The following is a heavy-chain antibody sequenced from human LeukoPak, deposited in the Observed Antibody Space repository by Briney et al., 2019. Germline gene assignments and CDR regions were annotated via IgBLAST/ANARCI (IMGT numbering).Heavy chain of an antibody. V-gene: IGHV5-51*01. CDR1: GYTFSTCW. D-gene: IGHD6-13*01. J-gene: IGHJ4*02. CDR3: ARRSTDIISWTFDY. Sequence: GESLKISCKGSGYTFSTCWIAWVRQMPGKGLEWMGIINPGDSDTRYSPSFRGQVTISADKSINTAYLQWSSLRASDSAMYYCARRSTDIISWTFDYWGQGTLVTVSS. CDR2: INPGDSDT.